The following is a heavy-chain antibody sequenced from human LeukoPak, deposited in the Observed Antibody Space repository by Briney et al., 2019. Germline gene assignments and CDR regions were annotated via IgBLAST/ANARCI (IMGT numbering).Heavy chain of an antibody. D-gene: IGHD3-10*01. V-gene: IGHV1-8*03. J-gene: IGHJ5*02. CDR1: GYTFTGYY. CDR2: INPNSGNT. Sequence: ASVKVSCKASGYTFTGYYMHWVRQAPGQGLEWMGGINPNSGNTGYAQKFQGRVTITRNTSISTAYMELSSLRSEDTAVYYCARKAYYYGSGTNWFDPWGQGTLVTVSS. CDR3: ARKAYYYGSGTNWFDP.